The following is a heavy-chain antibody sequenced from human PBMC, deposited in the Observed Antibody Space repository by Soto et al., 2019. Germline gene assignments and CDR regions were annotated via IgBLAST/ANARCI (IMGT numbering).Heavy chain of an antibody. Sequence: ETLALTCAVYGVSFSGYYWSWIRQPPGKGLEWIGEINHSGSTNYNPSLKSLVTISVDTPKNQFSLKLSSVTDADTAVYYCARGTPGSLGELSLYPFDYWGQGTLVTVYS. J-gene: IGHJ4*02. CDR2: INHSGST. V-gene: IGHV4-34*01. CDR1: GVSFSGYY. CDR3: ARGTPGSLGELSLYPFDY. D-gene: IGHD3-16*02.